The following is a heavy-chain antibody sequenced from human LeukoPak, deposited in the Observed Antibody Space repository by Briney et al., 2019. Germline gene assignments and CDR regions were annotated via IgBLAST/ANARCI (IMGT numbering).Heavy chain of an antibody. J-gene: IGHJ4*02. CDR3: AKGSSSWYGRPSDY. V-gene: IGHV3-23*01. CDR1: GFTFSSYA. D-gene: IGHD6-13*01. CDR2: ISGSGGST. Sequence: PGGSLRLSCAAPGFTFSSYAMSWVRQAPGKGLEWVSAISGSGGSTYYADSVKGRFTISRDNSKNTLYLQMNSLRAEDTAVYYCAKGSSSWYGRPSDYWGQGTLVTVSS.